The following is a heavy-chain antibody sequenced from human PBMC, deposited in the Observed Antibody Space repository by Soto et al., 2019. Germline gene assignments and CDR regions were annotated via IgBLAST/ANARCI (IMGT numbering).Heavy chain of an antibody. Sequence: QVQLQQWGAGPLKPSETLSLTCAVYGGSFSGYYWSWIRQPPGKGLEWIGEINHSGSTNYNPSLKSRVTISVDPSKNQFSLKLSSVTAADTAVYYCARGGVVVVPAAKRWFDPWGQGTLVTVSS. J-gene: IGHJ5*02. CDR1: GGSFSGYY. D-gene: IGHD2-2*01. CDR2: INHSGST. CDR3: ARGGVVVVPAAKRWFDP. V-gene: IGHV4-34*01.